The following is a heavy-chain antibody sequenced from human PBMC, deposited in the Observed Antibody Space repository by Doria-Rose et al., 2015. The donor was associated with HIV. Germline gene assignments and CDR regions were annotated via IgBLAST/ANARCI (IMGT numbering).Heavy chain of an antibody. CDR1: GFSFESYA. D-gene: IGHD3-3*01. J-gene: IGHJ6*03. Sequence: VQFVQSGGGLVQPGRSLRLSCVGSGFSFESYAMHWVRLAPGKGLEWVAGISWDSGAKGNADSVEGRITISRDNAKKSVYLEMRSLRPEDTAFYYCAKAPIIGPKYYFYMDVWGKGTSVTVSS. V-gene: IGHV3-9*01. CDR3: AKAPIIGPKYYFYMDV. CDR2: ISWDSGAK.